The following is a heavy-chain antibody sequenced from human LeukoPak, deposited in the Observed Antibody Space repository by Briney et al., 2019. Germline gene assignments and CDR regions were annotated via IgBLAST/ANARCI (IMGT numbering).Heavy chain of an antibody. CDR1: GFTFSSYA. D-gene: IGHD3-16*01. Sequence: GGSLRLSCAASGFTFSSYAMSWVRQAPGKGLDWFSAISGSGGSTYYADSVEGRFTISRDNSKNTLYLQMNSLRAEDTAVYYCAKWGKMRDLAIDYWGQGTLVTVSS. J-gene: IGHJ4*02. CDR2: ISGSGGST. V-gene: IGHV3-23*01. CDR3: AKWGKMRDLAIDY.